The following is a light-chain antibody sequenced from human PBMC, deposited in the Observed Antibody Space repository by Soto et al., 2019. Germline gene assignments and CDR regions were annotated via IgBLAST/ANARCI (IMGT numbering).Light chain of an antibody. Sequence: QSALTQPASVSGSPGQSITISCTGTSSDVGGYKFVSWYQQHPGKAPKFIIYDVSIRPSGVSNRFSGPKSGNTASLTISGLQAEDEADYYCSSYTSGSHYVFGTGTKLTVL. CDR2: DVS. CDR1: SSDVGGYKF. V-gene: IGLV2-14*01. CDR3: SSYTSGSHYV. J-gene: IGLJ1*01.